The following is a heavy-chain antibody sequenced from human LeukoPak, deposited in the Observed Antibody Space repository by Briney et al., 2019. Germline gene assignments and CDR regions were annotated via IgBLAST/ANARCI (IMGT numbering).Heavy chain of an antibody. CDR1: GFSFDDYA. CDR2: VSWDGNNI. CDR3: GKSTVGRYNYYMDV. Sequence: PGGSLRLSCVASGFSFDDYAMHWVRQAPGKGLEWVSGVSWDGNNIGYADSVNGRFTISRDNAKNSLYLQMNSLRAEDTALYYCGKSTVGRYNYYMDVWGKGTTVTVSS. D-gene: IGHD3-10*01. V-gene: IGHV3-9*01. J-gene: IGHJ6*03.